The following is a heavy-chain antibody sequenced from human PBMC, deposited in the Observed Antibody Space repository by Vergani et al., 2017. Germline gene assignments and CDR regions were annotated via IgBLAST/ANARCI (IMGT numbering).Heavy chain of an antibody. Sequence: EVQLVETGGGLIQPGGSLRLSCAASGFTVSSNYMSWVRQAPGKGLEWVSVIYSGGSTYYADSVKGRFTISRDNSKNTLYLQMNSLRAEYAAVYYCARGAGIADPLARWGQGTLVTVSS. CDR2: IYSGGST. V-gene: IGHV3-53*02. CDR3: ARGAGIADPLAR. D-gene: IGHD6-13*01. J-gene: IGHJ4*02. CDR1: GFTVSSNY.